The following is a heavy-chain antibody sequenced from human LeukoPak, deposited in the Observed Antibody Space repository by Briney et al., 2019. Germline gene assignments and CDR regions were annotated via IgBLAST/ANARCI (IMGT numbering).Heavy chain of an antibody. CDR1: GFTFSSYS. J-gene: IGHJ4*02. V-gene: IGHV3-48*01. Sequence: GGSLRLSCAASGFTFSSYSMNWVRQAPWKGLEWVSYISSSSSTIYYADSVKGRFTISRDNAKNSLYLQMNSLRAEDTAVYYCARERADYFFDYWGQGTLVTVSS. CDR2: ISSSSSTI. CDR3: ARERADYFFDY.